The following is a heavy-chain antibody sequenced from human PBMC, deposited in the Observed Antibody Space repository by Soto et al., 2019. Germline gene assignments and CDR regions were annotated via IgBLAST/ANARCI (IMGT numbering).Heavy chain of an antibody. CDR2: INHSGNT. Sequence: PSETLSLTCAVSGGSIGTSAYYWGWIRQAPGKGPGWIGSINHSGNTYLSPSLKDRVTMSVDTSKNSFSLKLRSATAADTGLYYCSRRAPEGFDPWGQGTLVTVSS. CDR3: SRRAPEGFDP. CDR1: GGSIGTSAYY. J-gene: IGHJ5*02. V-gene: IGHV4-39*01.